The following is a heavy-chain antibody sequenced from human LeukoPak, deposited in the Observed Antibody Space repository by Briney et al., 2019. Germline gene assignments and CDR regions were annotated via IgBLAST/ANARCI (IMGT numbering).Heavy chain of an antibody. D-gene: IGHD6-13*01. CDR1: GFTFSSYG. V-gene: IGHV3-33*01. J-gene: IGHJ3*02. CDR3: ARVRLQQLVYDAFDI. CDR2: IWYDGSNK. Sequence: PGGSLRLSCAASGFTFSSYGMHWVRQAPGKGLEWVAVIWYDGSNKYYADSVKGRFTISRDNSKNTLYLQMNSLRAEDTAVYYCARVRLQQLVYDAFDIWGRGTMVTVSS.